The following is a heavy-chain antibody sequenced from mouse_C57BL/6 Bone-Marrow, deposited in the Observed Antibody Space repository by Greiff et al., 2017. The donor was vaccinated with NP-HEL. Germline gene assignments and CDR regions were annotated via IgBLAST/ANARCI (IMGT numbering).Heavy chain of an antibody. J-gene: IGHJ1*03. CDR1: GYTFTDYY. Sequence: VQLQQSGAELVRPGASVKLSCKASGYTFTDYYINWVKQRPGQGLEWIARIYPGSGNTYYNEKFKGKATLTAEKSSSTAYMQLSSLTSEDSAVYFCARKYKSNYSSYWYFDVWGTGTTVTVSS. CDR2: IYPGSGNT. CDR3: ARKYKSNYSSYWYFDV. D-gene: IGHD2-5*01. V-gene: IGHV1-76*01.